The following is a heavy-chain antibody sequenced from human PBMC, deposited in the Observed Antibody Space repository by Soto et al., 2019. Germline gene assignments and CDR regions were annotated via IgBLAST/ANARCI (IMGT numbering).Heavy chain of an antibody. J-gene: IGHJ4*02. D-gene: IGHD1-7*01. Sequence: QEQLVESGGGVVQPGTSLRLSCAVPGGIFHGYGMHWVRQAPGKGLEWVAIIRFDGSNEEYADSVKGRFTISRDNSKNTLYLQMNTLGAVDTADYYCARDGIGGTVFRGYLDYWGRGTVVTVSS. CDR1: GGIFHGYG. CDR3: ARDGIGGTVFRGYLDY. V-gene: IGHV3-33*01. CDR2: IRFDGSNE.